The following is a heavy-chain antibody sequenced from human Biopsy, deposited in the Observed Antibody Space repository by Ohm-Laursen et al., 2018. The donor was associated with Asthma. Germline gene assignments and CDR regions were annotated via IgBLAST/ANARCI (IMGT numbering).Heavy chain of an antibody. CDR2: ISGSGGST. CDR3: AKFRVAVAAVFHY. J-gene: IGHJ4*02. Sequence: GSLRLSCTATGFTFSSYAMSWVRQAPGKGLEWVSAISGSGGSTYYADSVKGRFTISRDNSKNTLFLQMNSLRAEDTAVYYCAKFRVAVAAVFHYWGQGTLVTVSS. CDR1: GFTFSSYA. D-gene: IGHD6-19*01. V-gene: IGHV3-23*01.